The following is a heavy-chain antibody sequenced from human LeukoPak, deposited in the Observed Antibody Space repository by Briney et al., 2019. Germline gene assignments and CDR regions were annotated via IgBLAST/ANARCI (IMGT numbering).Heavy chain of an antibody. CDR3: ARTYYYDSSGYYSDY. Sequence: SETLSLTCAVYGGSFSGYYWSWIRQPPGKGLEWIGEINHSGSTNYNPSLKSRVTISVDTSKNQFSLKLSSVTAADTAVYYCARTYYYDSSGYYSDYWGQGTLVTVSS. J-gene: IGHJ4*02. CDR2: INHSGST. CDR1: GGSFSGYY. D-gene: IGHD3-22*01. V-gene: IGHV4-34*01.